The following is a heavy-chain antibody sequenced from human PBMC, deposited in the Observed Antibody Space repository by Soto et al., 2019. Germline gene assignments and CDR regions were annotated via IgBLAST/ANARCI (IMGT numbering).Heavy chain of an antibody. V-gene: IGHV4-34*01. CDR1: GGSFSGYY. Sequence: PSETLSLTCAVYGGSFSGYYWSWIRQPPGKGLEWIGEINHSGSTNYNPSLKSRVTISVDTSKNQFSLKLSSVTAADTAVYYCARSPLGSYGNCWGQGTLVTVSS. J-gene: IGHJ4*02. CDR2: INHSGST. CDR3: ARSPLGSYGNC. D-gene: IGHD5-18*01.